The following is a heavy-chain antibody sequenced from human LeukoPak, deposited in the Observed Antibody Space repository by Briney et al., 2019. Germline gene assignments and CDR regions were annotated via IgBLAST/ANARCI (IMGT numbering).Heavy chain of an antibody. CDR2: INHSGST. CDR3: ARASSSWDLDFDY. Sequence: SETLSLTCAVYGGSFSGYYWSWIRQPPGKGLEWIGEINHSGSTNYNPSLKSRVTISVDTSKNQFSLKLSSVTAADTAVYYCARASSSWDLDFDYWGQGTLVTVSS. V-gene: IGHV4-34*01. D-gene: IGHD6-13*01. J-gene: IGHJ4*02. CDR1: GGSFSGYY.